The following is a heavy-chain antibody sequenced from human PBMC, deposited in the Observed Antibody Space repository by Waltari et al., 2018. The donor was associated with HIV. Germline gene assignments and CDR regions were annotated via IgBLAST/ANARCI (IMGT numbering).Heavy chain of an antibody. CDR2: SSCEGSTT. CDR1: GFSLDDYK. V-gene: IGHV3-43*01. Sequence: ELQLVASGGVVVQPGGSLRRSCAASGFSLDDYKMDWVRQAPGKGLKGVSVSSCEGSTTSYSDSVQGRLTISRENSKTSLYLQINSLGTEDTALYYCAKSLRRHKFWSGYVYWGQGTLVTVSS. D-gene: IGHD3-3*01. J-gene: IGHJ4*02. CDR3: AKSLRRHKFWSGYVY.